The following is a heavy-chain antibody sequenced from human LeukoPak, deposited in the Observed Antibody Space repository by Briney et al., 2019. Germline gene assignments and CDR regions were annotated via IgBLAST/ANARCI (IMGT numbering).Heavy chain of an antibody. CDR1: GFTFSSYI. J-gene: IGHJ4*02. Sequence: PGGSLRLSCSAPGFTFSSYIMHWVRQAPGKGLGYVSAITSIGGSTYYADSVKGRFTISRDNSKNTLYLQMSSLRPEDTAVYYCVKDDSYYYGSGSSNDWGQGTLVTVSS. D-gene: IGHD3-10*01. CDR3: VKDDSYYYGSGSSND. CDR2: ITSIGGST. V-gene: IGHV3-64D*06.